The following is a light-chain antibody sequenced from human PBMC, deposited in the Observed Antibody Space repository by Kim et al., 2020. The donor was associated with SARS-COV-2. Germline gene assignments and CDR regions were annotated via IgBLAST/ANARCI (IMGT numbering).Light chain of an antibody. J-gene: IGKJ3*01. CDR2: DAS. CDR1: QSVSSY. V-gene: IGKV3-11*01. Sequence: LSPGERATLSCMASQSVSSYLAWYQQKPGQSPRLLIYDASNRATGIPARFSGSGSGTDFTLTISSLEPEDFAVYYCQQRSNWPITFGPGTKVDIK. CDR3: QQRSNWPIT.